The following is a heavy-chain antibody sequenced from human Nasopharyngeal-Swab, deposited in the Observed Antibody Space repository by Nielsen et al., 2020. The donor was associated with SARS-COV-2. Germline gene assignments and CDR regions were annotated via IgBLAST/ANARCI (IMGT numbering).Heavy chain of an antibody. J-gene: IGHJ5*02. Sequence: ASVQVSSKASGYTFTSYYMHWVRQAPGQGLEWMGIINPSGGSTSHAQKFQGRVTITADESTSTAYMELSSLRSEDTAVYYCARDPRSFNSGNNTSRWWFDPWGQGTLVTVSS. CDR3: ARDPRSFNSGNNTSRWWFDP. D-gene: IGHD1-26*01. CDR2: INPSGGST. V-gene: IGHV1-46*01. CDR1: GYTFTSYY.